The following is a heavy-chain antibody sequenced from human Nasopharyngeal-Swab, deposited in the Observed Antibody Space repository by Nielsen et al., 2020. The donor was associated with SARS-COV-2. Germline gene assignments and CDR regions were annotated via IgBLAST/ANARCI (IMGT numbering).Heavy chain of an antibody. J-gene: IGHJ4*02. CDR1: GFAFSSFA. Sequence: GESLKISCAASGFAFSSFAMHWVRQDPGKGLDWVAVLSYDGTNKYYADSVKGRFTISRDNSKNTLYLQMNSLRAEDTAVYYCARDLGSYFDYWGQGTLVTVSS. CDR3: ARDLGSYFDY. V-gene: IGHV3-30-3*01. D-gene: IGHD7-27*01. CDR2: LSYDGTNK.